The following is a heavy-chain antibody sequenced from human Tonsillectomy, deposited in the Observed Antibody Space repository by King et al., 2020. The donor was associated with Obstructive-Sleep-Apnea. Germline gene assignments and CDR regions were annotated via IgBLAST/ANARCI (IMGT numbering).Heavy chain of an antibody. CDR3: TTDLGALGVVGAATLGY. D-gene: IGHD2-15*01. CDR2: IKSRTDGGTT. J-gene: IGHJ4*02. Sequence: EVQLVESGGGLVKPGGSLRLSCAASGFTFSNAWMSWVRQAPGKGLEWVGRIKSRTDGGTTDYAGPVKGRFTISRDDSKNTLYLQMTSLKTEDTAVYYCTTDLGALGVVGAATLGYWGQGTLVTVSS. CDR1: GFTFSNAW. V-gene: IGHV3-15*01.